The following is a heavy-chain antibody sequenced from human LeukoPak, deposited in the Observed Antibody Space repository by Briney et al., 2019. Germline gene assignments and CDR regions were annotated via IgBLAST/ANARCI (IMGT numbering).Heavy chain of an antibody. Sequence: GGSLRLSCAASGLTFSRYAMSWVRQAPGKGLECVPVISGSGSSTHYADSVKGRFTISRDNSKNTLYLQMNSLRAEDTAVYYCAKTLGGWWGQGTLVTVSS. CDR1: GLTFSRYA. V-gene: IGHV3-23*01. J-gene: IGHJ4*02. D-gene: IGHD6-19*01. CDR3: AKTLGGW. CDR2: ISGSGSST.